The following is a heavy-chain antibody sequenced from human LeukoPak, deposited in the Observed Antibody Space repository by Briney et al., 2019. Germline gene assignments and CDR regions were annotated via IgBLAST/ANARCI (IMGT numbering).Heavy chain of an antibody. CDR2: INHSGST. V-gene: IGHV4-34*01. D-gene: IGHD3-9*01. CDR1: GGSFSGYY. Sequence: SETLSPTCAVYGGSFSGYYWSWIRQPPGKGLEWIGEINHSGSTNYNPSLKSRVTISVDTSKNQFSLKLSSVTAADTAVYYCEIFYYDILTGYYIGDYWGQGTLVTVSS. CDR3: EIFYYDILTGYYIGDY. J-gene: IGHJ4*02.